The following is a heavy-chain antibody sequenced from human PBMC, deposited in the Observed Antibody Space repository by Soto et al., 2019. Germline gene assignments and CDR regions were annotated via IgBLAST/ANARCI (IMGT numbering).Heavy chain of an antibody. V-gene: IGHV1-18*01. J-gene: IGHJ6*03. CDR3: ARGVVVVVAATYYYSYMDV. Sequence: QVQLVQSGAEVKKPGASVKVSCKASGYTFTSYCISWVRQAPGQGLEWMGWISAYNGNTNYAQKLQGRVTMTTDTSTSTAYMELRSLRSDDTAVYYCARGVVVVVAATYYYSYMDVWGKGTTVTVSS. CDR2: ISAYNGNT. CDR1: GYTFTSYC. D-gene: IGHD2-15*01.